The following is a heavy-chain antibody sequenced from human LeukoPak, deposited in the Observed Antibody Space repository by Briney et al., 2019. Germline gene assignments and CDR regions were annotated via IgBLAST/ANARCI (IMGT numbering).Heavy chain of an antibody. D-gene: IGHD2-21*02. J-gene: IGHJ4*02. V-gene: IGHV3-7*01. CDR2: MKQDGSEK. CDR1: GFTFSSYW. Sequence: GGSLRLSCAASGFTFSSYWMTWVRQAPGKGLEWVANMKQDGSEKYYVDSVKGRFTISRDNSKNSLYLQMNSLRAEDTAVYYCARDRCLGDCYYFDSWGQGTLVTVSS. CDR3: ARDRCLGDCYYFDS.